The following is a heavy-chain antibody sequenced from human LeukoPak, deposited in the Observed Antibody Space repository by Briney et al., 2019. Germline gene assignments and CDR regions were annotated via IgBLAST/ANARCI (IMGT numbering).Heavy chain of an antibody. Sequence: PGGSLRLSCAASGFTFSGYSMNWVRQAPGKGLEWVANIKQDGTEKYYVDSVKGRFTISRDNAKNSLFLQMNSLRAEDTAVYYCARGMPYYDFWSGYCFDYWGQGTLVTVSS. D-gene: IGHD3-3*01. CDR3: ARGMPYYDFWSGYCFDY. V-gene: IGHV3-7*01. CDR1: GFTFSGYS. CDR2: IKQDGTEK. J-gene: IGHJ4*02.